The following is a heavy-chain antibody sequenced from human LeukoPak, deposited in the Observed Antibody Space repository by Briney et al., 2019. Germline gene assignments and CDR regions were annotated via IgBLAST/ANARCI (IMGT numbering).Heavy chain of an antibody. Sequence: GGSLRLSCAASGFTFSNYAMRWVRQAPRKGLEWVSGISGSGDSTYYADSVKGRFTISRDNSKNTLYLQMNSLRAEDTAVYYCTREKEGYNFGLDYYYYYMDVWGKGTTVTVSS. CDR2: ISGSGDST. CDR3: TREKEGYNFGLDYYYYYMDV. CDR1: GFTFSNYA. D-gene: IGHD5-18*01. V-gene: IGHV3-23*01. J-gene: IGHJ6*03.